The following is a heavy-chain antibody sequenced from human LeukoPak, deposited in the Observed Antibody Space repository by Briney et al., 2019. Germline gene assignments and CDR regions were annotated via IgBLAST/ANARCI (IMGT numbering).Heavy chain of an antibody. CDR3: ARDLGQYYDTSDNWFDP. D-gene: IGHD3-22*01. Sequence: GGTLRLSCAASGFTFSSYGMSWVRQAPGKGLVWVSRINSDGINTSYADSVKGRFTISRDNAKNTLNLQMNSLRAGDTAVYYCARDLGQYYDTSDNWFDPWGQGTLVTVSS. CDR1: GFTFSSYG. CDR2: INSDGINT. V-gene: IGHV3-74*01. J-gene: IGHJ5*02.